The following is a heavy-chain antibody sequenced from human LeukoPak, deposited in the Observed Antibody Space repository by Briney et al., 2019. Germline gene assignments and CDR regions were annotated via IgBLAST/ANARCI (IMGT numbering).Heavy chain of an antibody. D-gene: IGHD6-13*01. J-gene: IGHJ5*02. V-gene: IGHV4-59*01. CDR2: IYYSGST. CDR1: GGFNTHYY. CDR3: ARSGYSSSWYESWFDP. Sequence: SETLSLTCSVSGGFNTHYYWSWIRQPPGKGLEWIGYIYYSGSTNYNPSLKSRVTISVDTSKNQSSLKLSSVTAADTAVYYCARSGYSSSWYESWFDPWGQGTLVTVSS.